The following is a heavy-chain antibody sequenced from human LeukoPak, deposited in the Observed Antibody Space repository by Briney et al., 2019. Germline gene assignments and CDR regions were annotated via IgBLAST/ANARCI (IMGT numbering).Heavy chain of an antibody. D-gene: IGHD6-13*01. CDR2: IAYDGSNK. J-gene: IGHJ4*02. CDR1: GFTFSSYA. V-gene: IGHV3-30-3*01. Sequence: GGSLRLYCAASGFTFSSYAMHWVRQAPGKGLEWVAVIAYDGSNKYYADSVKGRFTISRDNSKNTLYLQMNSLRAEDTAVYYCAKETAAAGIYPSPFDYWGQGTLVTVSS. CDR3: AKETAAAGIYPSPFDY.